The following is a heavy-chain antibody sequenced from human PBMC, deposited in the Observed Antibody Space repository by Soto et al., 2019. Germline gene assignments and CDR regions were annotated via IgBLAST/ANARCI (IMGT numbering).Heavy chain of an antibody. J-gene: IGHJ4*02. CDR1: GCSLSSSNW. CDR3: ARVPFPSAYSSGGDLPDY. Sequence: QVQLQESGPGLVTPSGTLSLTCAVSGCSLSSSNWRSCVRQPPGKGLELIGEIHHSGSTNYNPSLKRRVTISVDKSKTQFSLMRSSVTAADTAVYYCARVPFPSAYSSGGDLPDYWGQGTLVTVSS. V-gene: IGHV4-4*02. CDR2: IHHSGST. D-gene: IGHD6-25*01.